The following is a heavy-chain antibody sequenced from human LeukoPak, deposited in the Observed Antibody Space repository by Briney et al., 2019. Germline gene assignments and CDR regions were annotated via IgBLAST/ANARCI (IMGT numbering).Heavy chain of an antibody. CDR1: GGSISNYY. J-gene: IGHJ3*02. CDR2: IYYSGST. Sequence: SETLSLTCTVSGGSISNYYWSWIRQPPGKGLEWIGYIYYSGSTNYNPSLKSRVTTSVDTSKNQFSLKLSSVTAADTAVYYCARCRSGGSCYRDVFDIWGQGTMVTVSS. CDR3: ARCRSGGSCYRDVFDI. V-gene: IGHV4-59*01. D-gene: IGHD2-15*01.